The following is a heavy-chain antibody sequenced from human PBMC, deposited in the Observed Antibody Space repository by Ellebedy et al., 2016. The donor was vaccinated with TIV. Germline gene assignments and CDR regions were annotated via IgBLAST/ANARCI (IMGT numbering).Heavy chain of an antibody. CDR3: ARGSTSLTRGCFDY. CDR2: ISWNSGNI. D-gene: IGHD3-10*01. CDR1: GFTFHDYA. J-gene: IGHJ4*02. Sequence: LSLTCAASGFTFHDYAMHWVRQVPGKGLEWVSGISWNSGNIDYADSVKGRFTISRDNAKNSLYLQMNSLRGEDTALYYCARGSTSLTRGCFDYWGQGTQVTVSS. V-gene: IGHV3-9*01.